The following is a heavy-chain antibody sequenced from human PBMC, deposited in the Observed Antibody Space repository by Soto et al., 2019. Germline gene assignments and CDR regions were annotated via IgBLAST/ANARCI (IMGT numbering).Heavy chain of an antibody. V-gene: IGHV1-69*12. CDR3: VRGDVLAPAPTGMDV. CDR2: IIPKFGST. J-gene: IGHJ6*02. Sequence: QVQLVQSGAEVKKPGSSVKVSCNSSGGTFSTSGINWVRQVPGQGLEWMGGIIPKFGSTNYAQRFQGRVTITAAESTTTVYMELSSLTSEDTAVYFCVRGDVLAPAPTGMDVWGQGTTVSVAS. CDR1: GGTFSTSG. D-gene: IGHD2-2*01.